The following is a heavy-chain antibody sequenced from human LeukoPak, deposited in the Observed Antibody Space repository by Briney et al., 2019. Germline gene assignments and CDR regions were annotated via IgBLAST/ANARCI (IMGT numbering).Heavy chain of an antibody. CDR1: GFTVSSNY. CDR3: ALHHGSYYLGRWFDP. CDR2: VSGSGDST. D-gene: IGHD1-26*01. V-gene: IGHV3-23*01. J-gene: IGHJ5*02. Sequence: GGSLRLSCAASGFTVSSNYMSWVRQAPGKGLEWVSGVSGSGDSTHYADSVKGRFTISRDNSKNTLYLQMNSLRAEDTAVYYCALHHGSYYLGRWFDPWGQGTLVTVSS.